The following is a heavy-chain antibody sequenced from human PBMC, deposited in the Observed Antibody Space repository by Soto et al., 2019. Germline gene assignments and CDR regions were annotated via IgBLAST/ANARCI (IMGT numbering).Heavy chain of an antibody. V-gene: IGHV3-33*01. CDR1: GFTFSSYG. CDR2: IWYDGSNK. Sequence: GGSLRLSCAASGFTFSSYGMHWFGQAPGKGLEWVAVIWYDGSNKYYADSVKGRFTISRDNSKNTLYLQMNSLRAEDTAVYYCARATTGQLELSGIGYYYYYMDVWGKGTTVTVSS. D-gene: IGHD1-1*01. J-gene: IGHJ6*03. CDR3: ARATTGQLELSGIGYYYYYMDV.